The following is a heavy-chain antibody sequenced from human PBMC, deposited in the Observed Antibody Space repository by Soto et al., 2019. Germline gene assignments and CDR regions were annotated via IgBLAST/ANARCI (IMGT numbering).Heavy chain of an antibody. CDR3: ARDDLPFNYYDSSGQSGY. D-gene: IGHD3-22*01. CDR2: ISAYNGNT. Sequence: ASVKLSCKDSGYTFTSNGISWVRQAPGQGLEWMGWISAYNGNTNYAQKLQGRVTMTTDTSTSTAYMELRSLRSDDTAVYYCARDDLPFNYYDSSGQSGYWGQGTQVTVSS. V-gene: IGHV1-18*01. CDR1: GYTFTSNG. J-gene: IGHJ4*02.